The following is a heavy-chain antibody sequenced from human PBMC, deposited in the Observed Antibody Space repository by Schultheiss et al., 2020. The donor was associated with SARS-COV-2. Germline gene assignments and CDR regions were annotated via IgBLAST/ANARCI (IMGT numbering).Heavy chain of an antibody. CDR3: ASEKRVGATSRFDY. D-gene: IGHD1-26*01. Sequence: GGSLRLSCAASGFTFSDYYMSWIRQAPGKGLEWVSYISSSGSTIYYADSVKGRFTISRDNAKNSLYLQMNSLRAEDTAVYYCASEKRVGATSRFDYWGQGTLVTVSS. J-gene: IGHJ4*02. CDR1: GFTFSDYY. CDR2: ISSSGSTI. V-gene: IGHV3-11*01.